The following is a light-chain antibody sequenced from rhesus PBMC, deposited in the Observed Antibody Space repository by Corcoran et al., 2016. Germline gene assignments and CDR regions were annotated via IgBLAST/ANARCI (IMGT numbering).Light chain of an antibody. CDR1: QGISSW. CDR2: KAS. V-gene: IGKV1-22*01. J-gene: IGKJ2*01. CDR3: QQYSSRPYS. Sequence: DIQMTQSPSSLSASVGDTVTITCRASQGISSWLAWYQQKPGKAPKLLIYKASNLQRGVPSRFSGNGSGTEFTLTISSLQSEDFTTYYCQQYSSRPYSFGQGTKVEIK.